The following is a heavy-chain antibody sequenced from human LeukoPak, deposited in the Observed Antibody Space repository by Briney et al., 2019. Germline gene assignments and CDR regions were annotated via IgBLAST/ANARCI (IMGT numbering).Heavy chain of an antibody. D-gene: IGHD5-12*01. J-gene: IGHJ4*02. Sequence: GGSLRLSCAASGFTFSNYWMSWVRQAPGKELEWVANMKEDGGEINYVDSVTGRFTISRDNARGSLYLQMNSLRAEDTAVYYCVRDRGYDYIEIGYFDYWGQGTLVTVSS. CDR3: VRDRGYDYIEIGYFDY. V-gene: IGHV3-7*01. CDR1: GFTFSNYW. CDR2: MKEDGGEI.